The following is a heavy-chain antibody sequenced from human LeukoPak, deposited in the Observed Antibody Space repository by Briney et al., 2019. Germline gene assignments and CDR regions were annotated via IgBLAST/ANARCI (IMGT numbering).Heavy chain of an antibody. Sequence: SETLSLTCAVYGGSFSGYYWSWIRQPPGKGLEWIGEINHSGSTNYNPSLKSRVTISVATSKNQFSLKLSSVTAADTAVYYCAREIVATILPEAFDIWGQGTMVTVSS. J-gene: IGHJ3*02. CDR2: INHSGST. D-gene: IGHD5-12*01. CDR3: AREIVATILPEAFDI. CDR1: GGSFSGYY. V-gene: IGHV4-34*01.